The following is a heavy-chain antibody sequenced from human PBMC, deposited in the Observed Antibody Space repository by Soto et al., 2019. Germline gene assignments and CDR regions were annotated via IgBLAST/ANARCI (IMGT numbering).Heavy chain of an antibody. J-gene: IGHJ6*02. V-gene: IGHV3-23*01. CDR3: ARVNTIFGVVIPYYYGMDV. CDR1: GFTFSSYA. Sequence: GGSLRLSCAASGFTFSSYAMSWVRQAPGKGLEWVSAISGSGGSTYYADSVKGRFTISRDNSKNTLYLQMNSLRAEDTAVYYCARVNTIFGVVIPYYYGMDVWGQGTTVTVSS. CDR2: ISGSGGST. D-gene: IGHD3-3*01.